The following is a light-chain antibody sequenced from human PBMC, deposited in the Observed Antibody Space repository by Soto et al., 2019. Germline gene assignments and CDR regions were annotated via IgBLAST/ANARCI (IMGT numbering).Light chain of an antibody. V-gene: IGKV1-12*01. Sequence: DIQMTQSPSSVSASVGDRVTITCRATQVISSWLAWYQQKPGKAPKLLIYATSNLQSGVPSRFSGSGSGTDFTLTITSLQPEDFATYYCQQANSVPYTVGQGTKLEIK. CDR3: QQANSVPYT. CDR1: QVISSW. CDR2: ATS. J-gene: IGKJ2*01.